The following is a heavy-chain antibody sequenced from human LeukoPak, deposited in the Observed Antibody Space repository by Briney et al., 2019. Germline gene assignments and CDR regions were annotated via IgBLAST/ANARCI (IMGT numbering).Heavy chain of an antibody. CDR3: ARGSLDAFDI. J-gene: IGHJ3*02. Sequence: GGSLRLSCAASGFTFDDYAMHWVRQAPGKGLEWVSLISWDGGSTYYADSVKGRFTISRDNAKNSLYLQMNSLRAEDTAVYYCARGSLDAFDIWGQGTMVTVSS. V-gene: IGHV3-43D*03. CDR1: GFTFDDYA. CDR2: ISWDGGST.